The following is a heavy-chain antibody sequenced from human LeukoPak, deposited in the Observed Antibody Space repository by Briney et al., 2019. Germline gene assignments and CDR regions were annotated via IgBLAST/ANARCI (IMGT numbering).Heavy chain of an antibody. Sequence: GGSLRQSCAAYGFTLSSYAMHTVRQAPAKGLEWVAVISYDGSNKYYADSVKGRFTISRDNSKNTLYLQMNSLRAEDTAVYYCARDRDSSGWFDYWGQGTLVTVSS. CDR3: ARDRDSSGWFDY. CDR1: GFTLSSYA. D-gene: IGHD6-19*01. CDR2: ISYDGSNK. J-gene: IGHJ4*02. V-gene: IGHV3-30*04.